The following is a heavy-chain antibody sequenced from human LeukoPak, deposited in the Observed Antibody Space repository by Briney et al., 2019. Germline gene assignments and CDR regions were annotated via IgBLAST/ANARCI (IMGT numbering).Heavy chain of an antibody. CDR1: GYSFTSYW. D-gene: IGHD4/OR15-4a*01. Sequence: GESLKISCKGSGYSFTSYWISWVRQMPGKGLEWMGRIDPSDSYTNYSPSFQGHVTISADKSISTAYLQWSSLKASDTAMYYCASPYGDYFDYWGQGTLVTVSS. CDR3: ASPYGDYFDY. J-gene: IGHJ4*02. CDR2: IDPSDSYT. V-gene: IGHV5-10-1*01.